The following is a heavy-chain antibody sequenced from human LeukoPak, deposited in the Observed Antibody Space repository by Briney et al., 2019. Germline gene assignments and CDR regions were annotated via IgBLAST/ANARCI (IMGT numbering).Heavy chain of an antibody. CDR3: AMALDY. Sequence: GGSLRLSCTASGFTFSSYAMSWVRQAPGKGLEWVSGISHSGSSIYYADSVKGRFTISRDNSKNTLYLQMDRLRVEDTAVYYCAMALDYWGQGTLVTVSS. CDR2: ISHSGSSI. J-gene: IGHJ4*02. V-gene: IGHV3-23*01. CDR1: GFTFSSYA.